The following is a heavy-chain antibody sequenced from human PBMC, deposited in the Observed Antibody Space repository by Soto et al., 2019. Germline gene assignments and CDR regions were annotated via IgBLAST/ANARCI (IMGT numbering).Heavy chain of an antibody. CDR1: GGSISSYY. J-gene: IGHJ4*02. CDR3: ARGALSIAAYEFDY. CDR2: IYTSGST. D-gene: IGHD6-6*01. Sequence: QVQLQESGPGLVKPSETLSLTCTVSGGSISSYYWSWIRQPAGKVLEWIGRIYTSGSTNYNPSLKSRFTMSVDTSKNQFSLKLSSVTAADTAVYYCARGALSIAAYEFDYWGQGTLVTVSS. V-gene: IGHV4-4*07.